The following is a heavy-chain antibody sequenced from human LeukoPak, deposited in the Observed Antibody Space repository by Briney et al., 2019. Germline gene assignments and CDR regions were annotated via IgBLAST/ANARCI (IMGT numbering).Heavy chain of an antibody. Sequence: SETLSLTCSVSGDSITGYYWGWIRQPPGKGLEWIGNIYYTGNTYYNSSLKNRVTISLDTSKNQFSLKLSSVTAADTAVYYCARTRARRGLNTAMVITYYYYYMDVWGEGTTVTVSS. CDR1: GDSITGYY. V-gene: IGHV4-39*07. CDR3: ARTRARRGLNTAMVITYYYYYMDV. CDR2: IYYTGNT. J-gene: IGHJ6*03. D-gene: IGHD5-18*01.